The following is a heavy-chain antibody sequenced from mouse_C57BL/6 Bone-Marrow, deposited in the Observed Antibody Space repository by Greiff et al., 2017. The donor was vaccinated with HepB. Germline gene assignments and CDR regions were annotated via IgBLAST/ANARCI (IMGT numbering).Heavy chain of an antibody. D-gene: IGHD1-1*01. CDR2: IDPSDSYT. V-gene: IGHV1-69*01. Sequence: QVQLQQPGAELVMPGASVKLSCKASGYTFTSYWMHWVKQRPGQGLEWIGEIDPSDSYTNYNQKFKGKSTLTVDKSSSTAYMQLSSLTSEDSAVYYCARSDYYGSSYYFDYWGQGTTLTVSS. CDR3: ARSDYYGSSYYFDY. CDR1: GYTFTSYW. J-gene: IGHJ2*01.